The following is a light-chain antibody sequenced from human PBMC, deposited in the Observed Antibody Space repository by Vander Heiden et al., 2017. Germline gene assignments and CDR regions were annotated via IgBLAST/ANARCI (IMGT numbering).Light chain of an antibody. V-gene: IGLV1-44*01. Sequence: QSVLTQPPSASGTPGQRAPIPCSGSIPNIGRDVVNWYQHLPGPAPKLLINSNNPRPAGVPDRFSASKSGTSASVSISGLQSEDEAVYYCAAWDDSLNGLYVFGSGTKVTVL. CDR3: AAWDDSLNGLYV. CDR1: IPNIGRDV. J-gene: IGLJ1*01. CDR2: SNN.